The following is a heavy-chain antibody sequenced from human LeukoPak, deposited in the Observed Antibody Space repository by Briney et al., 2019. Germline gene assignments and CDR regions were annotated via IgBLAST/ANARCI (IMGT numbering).Heavy chain of an antibody. Sequence: SETLSLTCGVYSGSLSDKYWSWIRQPPGKGLEWIGEIDPSGRTNYNPSLKSRVTMSIDTSKNQFSLKLSSVTAADTAVYYCARLSGYHFDYWGQGALVTVSS. CDR3: ARLSGYHFDY. V-gene: IGHV4-34*01. J-gene: IGHJ4*02. CDR2: IDPSGRT. D-gene: IGHD5-12*01. CDR1: SGSLSDKY.